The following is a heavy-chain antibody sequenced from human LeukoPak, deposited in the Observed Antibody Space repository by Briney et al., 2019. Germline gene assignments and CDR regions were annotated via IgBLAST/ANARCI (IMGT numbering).Heavy chain of an antibody. V-gene: IGHV1-24*01. J-gene: IGHJ4*02. Sequence: ASVKVSCKVSGYTLTELSMHWVRQAPGKGIEWMGGFDPEDGETIYAQKFQGRVTMTEDTSTDTAYMELSSLRSEDTAVYYCATSKGLLLSLDCWGQGTLSPSPQ. CDR3: ATSKGLLLSLDC. CDR2: FDPEDGET. D-gene: IGHD2-21*02. CDR1: GYTLTELS.